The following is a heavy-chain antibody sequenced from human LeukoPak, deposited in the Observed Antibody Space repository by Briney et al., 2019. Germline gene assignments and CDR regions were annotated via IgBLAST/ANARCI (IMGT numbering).Heavy chain of an antibody. CDR3: ARGVPGTTFDY. J-gene: IGHJ4*02. V-gene: IGHV1-18*01. Sequence: VQGRVTMTSDTSTSTAYMELRSLRSDDTAVYYCARGVPGTTFDYWGQGTLVTVSS. D-gene: IGHD1-1*01.